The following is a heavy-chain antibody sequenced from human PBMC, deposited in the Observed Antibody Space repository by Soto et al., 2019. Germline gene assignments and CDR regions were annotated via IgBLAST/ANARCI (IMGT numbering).Heavy chain of an antibody. J-gene: IGHJ4*02. CDR1: GFTFSSYE. D-gene: IGHD4-17*01. CDR3: AREGPYGPIDY. V-gene: IGHV3-48*03. Sequence: GGSLRLSCAASGFTFSSYEMNWVRQAPGKGLEWVSYISSSGSTIYYADSVKGRFTISRDNAKNSLYLQMNSLRAEDTAVYYCAREGPYGPIDYWGQGTLVTVSS. CDR2: ISSSGSTI.